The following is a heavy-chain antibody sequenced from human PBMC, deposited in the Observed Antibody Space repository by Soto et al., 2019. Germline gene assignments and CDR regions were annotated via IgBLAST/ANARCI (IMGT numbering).Heavy chain of an antibody. CDR1: GYTFTSYG. CDR3: ARVANWNDPPRSDFDY. Sequence: AASVKVSCKASGYTFTSYGISWVRQAPGQGLEWMGWISAYNGNTNYAQKLQGRVTMTTDTSTSTAYMELRSLRSDDTAVYYCARVANWNDPPRSDFDYWGQGTLVTVSS. D-gene: IGHD1-1*01. V-gene: IGHV1-18*01. CDR2: ISAYNGNT. J-gene: IGHJ4*02.